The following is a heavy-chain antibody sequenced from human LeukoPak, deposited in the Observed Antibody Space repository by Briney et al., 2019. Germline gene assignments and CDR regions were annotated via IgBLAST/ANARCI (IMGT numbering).Heavy chain of an antibody. CDR1: GFTFSMYW. V-gene: IGHV3-7*05. CDR3: ARDSRRGELTNY. CDR2: IKEDGSEK. D-gene: IGHD1-7*01. J-gene: IGHJ4*02. Sequence: GGSLRLSCAASGFTFSMYWMSWVRQAPGKGLEWVANIKEDGSEKYYVDSVRGRFTISRDNAKNSLFLQMNSLRAEDTAMYYCARDSRRGELTNYWGQGTLVTVSS.